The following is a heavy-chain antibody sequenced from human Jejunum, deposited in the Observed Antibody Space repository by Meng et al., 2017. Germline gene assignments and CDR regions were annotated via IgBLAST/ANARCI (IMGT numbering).Heavy chain of an antibody. Sequence: GHVHRTGPRLVKPTPSLPPPCPVSGDSVGSGCYCSSWIRQRPGKGLAWIAYVYLAGSAYYNSTLNSRVPISVDTFKNQFSLKLTSVTVTDTDVDDCAKVLSVVSNNQTEYFDHWGPGTLVTVSS. D-gene: IGHD2-15*01. V-gene: IGHV4-30-4*08. CDR3: AKVLSVVSNNQTEYFDH. CDR2: VYLAGSA. CDR1: GDSVGSGCYC. J-gene: IGHJ1*01.